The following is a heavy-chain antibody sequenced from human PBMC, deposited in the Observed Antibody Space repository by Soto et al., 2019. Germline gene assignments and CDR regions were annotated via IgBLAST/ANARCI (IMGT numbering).Heavy chain of an antibody. CDR1: GGSISSYY. CDR3: ARHGDYSNYVNWFDP. V-gene: IGHV4-59*08. CDR2: IYYSGST. Sequence: SETLSLTCTVSGGSISSYYWSWIRQPPGKGLEWIGYIYYSGSTNYNPSLKSRVTISVDTSKNQFSLKLSSVTAADTAVYYCARHGDYSNYVNWFDPWGQGTLVTVSS. D-gene: IGHD4-4*01. J-gene: IGHJ5*02.